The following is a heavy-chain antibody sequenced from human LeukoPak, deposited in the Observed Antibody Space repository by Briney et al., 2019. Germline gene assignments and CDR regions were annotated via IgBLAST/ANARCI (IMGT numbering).Heavy chain of an antibody. J-gene: IGHJ4*02. CDR1: GFTFSSYS. Sequence: QPGGSLRLSCAASGFTFSSYSINWVRQAPGKGLEWLSYIGISSSTTSYADSVKGRSTISRDNAKNSLYLQMNSLRDEDTAVYFCARDRDVAFDYWGQGILVTVSS. CDR2: IGISSSTT. D-gene: IGHD2-21*01. V-gene: IGHV3-48*02. CDR3: ARDRDVAFDY.